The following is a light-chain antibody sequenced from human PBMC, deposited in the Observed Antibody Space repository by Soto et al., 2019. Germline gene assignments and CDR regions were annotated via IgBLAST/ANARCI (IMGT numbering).Light chain of an antibody. CDR1: SSDVGSYNL. J-gene: IGLJ7*01. CDR3: CSYAGSSLHAV. V-gene: IGLV2-23*02. CDR2: EVS. Sequence: QSALTQPASVSGSPGQSITISCTGTSSDVGSYNLVSWYQQHPGKAPKLMIYEVSKRPSGVSNRFSGSKSGNTASLTISGLHAEDEADYYCCSYAGSSLHAVFGGGTQLTVL.